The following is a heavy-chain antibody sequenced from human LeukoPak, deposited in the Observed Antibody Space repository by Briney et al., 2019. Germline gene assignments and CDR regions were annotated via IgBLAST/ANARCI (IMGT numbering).Heavy chain of an antibody. CDR2: IWYDGSNK. J-gene: IGHJ6*02. CDR1: GFTFSSYG. CDR3: ARGGYDFWSGYWIDYYYGMDV. V-gene: IGHV3-33*01. Sequence: AGGSLRLSCAASGFTFSSYGMHWVRQAPGRGLEWAAVIWYDGSNKYYADSVKGRFTISRDNSKNTLYLQMNSLRAEDTAVYYCARGGYDFWSGYWIDYYYGMDVWGQGTTVTVSS. D-gene: IGHD3-3*01.